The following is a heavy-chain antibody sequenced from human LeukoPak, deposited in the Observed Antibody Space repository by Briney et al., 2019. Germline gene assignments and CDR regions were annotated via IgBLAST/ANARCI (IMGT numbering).Heavy chain of an antibody. J-gene: IGHJ4*02. CDR1: AYTFDNYY. Sequence: ASVKVACKASAYTFDNYYIHWVRQAPGQGLEWMGWMNPGTGDTNYAHNLQGRVTMTRDTSLDTAYLGLTRLTPDDTALYYCAREGWIAFVHWGKGTLVTVS. V-gene: IGHV1-2*02. CDR2: MNPGTGDT. CDR3: AREGWIAFVH. D-gene: IGHD5-12*01.